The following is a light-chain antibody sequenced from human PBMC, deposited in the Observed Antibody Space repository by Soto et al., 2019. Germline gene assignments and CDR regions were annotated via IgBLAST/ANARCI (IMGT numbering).Light chain of an antibody. CDR3: QRSFRTPLT. J-gene: IGKJ4*01. CDR2: AAS. V-gene: IGKV1-39*01. Sequence: DIQMTQSPSSLSASVGDRVTITCRASQSISSYLNWYQQKPGKAPKLLIYAASSLQSGVPSRFNGSGSGTDFTLTISSLQPEDFATYYCQRSFRTPLTFGGGTKVEIK. CDR1: QSISSY.